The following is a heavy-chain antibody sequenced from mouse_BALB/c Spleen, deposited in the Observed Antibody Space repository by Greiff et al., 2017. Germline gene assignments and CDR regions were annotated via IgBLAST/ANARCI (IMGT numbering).Heavy chain of an antibody. CDR1: GFTFSDYY. V-gene: IGHV5-4*02. J-gene: IGHJ4*01. CDR2: ISDGGSYT. CDR3: ARGYGDAMDD. Sequence: DVKLVESGGGLVKPGGSLKLSCAASGFTFSDYYMYWVRQTPEKRLEWVATISDGGSYTYYPDSVKGRFTISRDNAKNNLYLQMSSLKSEDTAMYYCARGYGDAMDDWGQGTSVTVSS. D-gene: IGHD1-2*01.